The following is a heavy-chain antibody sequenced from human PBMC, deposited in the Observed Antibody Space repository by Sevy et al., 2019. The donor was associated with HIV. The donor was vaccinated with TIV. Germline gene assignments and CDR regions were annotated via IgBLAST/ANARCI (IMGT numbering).Heavy chain of an antibody. V-gene: IGHV3-23*01. Sequence: GGSLRLSCAASGFTFSMHAMSWVRQAPGKGLEWVSCITSRGAATYYANSVKGRFTLSRDNSRNILYLQMDSLSADDTAVYYCARAPRLSHSPVTGSPTLLLDSWGQGTLVTVSS. CDR3: ARAPRLSHSPVTGSPTLLLDS. CDR2: ITSRGAAT. D-gene: IGHD4-4*01. CDR1: GFTFSMHA. J-gene: IGHJ4*02.